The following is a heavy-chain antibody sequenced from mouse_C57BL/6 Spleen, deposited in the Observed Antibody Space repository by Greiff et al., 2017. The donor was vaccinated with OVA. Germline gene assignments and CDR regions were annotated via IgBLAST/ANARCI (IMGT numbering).Heavy chain of an antibody. D-gene: IGHD3-2*02. V-gene: IGHV1-76*01. CDR3: ARQLRLTGFAY. J-gene: IGHJ3*01. Sequence: QVQLKESGAELVRPGASVKLSCKASGYTFTDYYINWVKQRPGQGLEWIARIYPGSGNTYYNEKFKGKATLTAEKSSSTAYMQLSSLTSEDSAVYFCARQLRLTGFAYWGQGTLVTVSA. CDR1: GYTFTDYY. CDR2: IYPGSGNT.